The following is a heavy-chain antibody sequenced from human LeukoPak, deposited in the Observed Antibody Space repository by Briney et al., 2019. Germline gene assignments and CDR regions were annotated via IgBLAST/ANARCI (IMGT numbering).Heavy chain of an antibody. V-gene: IGHV4-34*01. CDR3: AGVPAARDQIQYNWFDP. D-gene: IGHD2-2*01. CDR2: INHSGST. J-gene: IGHJ5*02. Sequence: PSETLSLTCAVYGGSFSGYYWSWIRQPPGKGLEWIGEINHSGSTNYNPSLKSRVTISVDTSKNQFSLKLSSMTAADTAVYYAAGVPAARDQIQYNWFDPWGQGTLVTVSS. CDR1: GGSFSGYY.